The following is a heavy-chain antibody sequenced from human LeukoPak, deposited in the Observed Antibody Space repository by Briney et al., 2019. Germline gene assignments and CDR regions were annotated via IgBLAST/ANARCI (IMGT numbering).Heavy chain of an antibody. CDR3: AREGKQLDI. CDR2: ANLNTGNP. CDR1: GYTFTDFA. V-gene: IGHV7-4-1*02. D-gene: IGHD1-1*01. J-gene: IGHJ3*02. Sequence: ASVKVSCKTSGYTFTDFAVHWVRQAPGQGLEWMGCANLNTGNPIFAQEFAGRFVFSLDTSVSTAYLQISSLKTEDTATYYCAREGKQLDIWGLGTMVTVSS.